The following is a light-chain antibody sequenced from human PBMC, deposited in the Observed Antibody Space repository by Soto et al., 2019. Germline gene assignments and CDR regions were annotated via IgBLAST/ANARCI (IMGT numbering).Light chain of an antibody. J-gene: IGLJ3*02. CDR3: NAYTSSSARV. CDR1: SSDVGGYNF. Sequence: QSVLTQPASVSGSPGQSITISCTGTSSDVGGYNFVSWYQQYPGKAPKVIIYEVSNRPSGVSHRFSGSKSGNTASLTISGLQAEDEADYYCNAYTSSSARVFGVGTKLTVL. CDR2: EVS. V-gene: IGLV2-14*01.